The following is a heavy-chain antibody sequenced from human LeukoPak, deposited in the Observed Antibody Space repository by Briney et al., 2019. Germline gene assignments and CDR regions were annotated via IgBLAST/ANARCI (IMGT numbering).Heavy chain of an antibody. CDR2: ISSSSSYI. J-gene: IGHJ3*02. V-gene: IGHV3-21*01. Sequence: GGSLRLSCAASGFTFSSYSMNWVRQAPGKGLEWVSSISSSSSYIYYADSVKGRFTISRDNAKNSLYLQMNSLRAEDTAVYYCARGGFNYGAFDIWGQGTMVTVSS. CDR3: ARGGFNYGAFDI. CDR1: GFTFSSYS. D-gene: IGHD5-24*01.